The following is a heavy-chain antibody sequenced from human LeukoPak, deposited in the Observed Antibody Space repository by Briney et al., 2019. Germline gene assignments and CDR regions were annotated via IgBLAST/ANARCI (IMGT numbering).Heavy chain of an antibody. CDR3: AGTELGYCAVTGCPLES. V-gene: IGHV4-59*01. CDR1: GASLSSYF. Sequence: PSETLSLTCNVSGASLSSYFWSWIRQPPGKGLEWIGYINYDGYPNYSPSLRSRITISVEKSKSQFSLNLRSVTAADTALYFCAGTELGYCAVTGCPLESWGQGTLVTVSS. CDR2: INYDGYP. D-gene: IGHD2-15*01. J-gene: IGHJ4*02.